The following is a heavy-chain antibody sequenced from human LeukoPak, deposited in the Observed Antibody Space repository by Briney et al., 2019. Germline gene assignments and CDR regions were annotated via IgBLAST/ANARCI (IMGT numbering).Heavy chain of an antibody. V-gene: IGHV4-4*07. J-gene: IGHJ3*02. CDR3: ARSYGYYDILTGYYKGAFDI. D-gene: IGHD3-9*01. CDR1: GGSISNYY. Sequence: SETLSLTCTVSGGSISNYYWSWIRQPAGKGLEWIGRISTSGSTNYNPSLKSRVTMSVDTSKNQFSLKLSSVTAADTAVYYCARSYGYYDILTGYYKGAFDIWGQGTMVTVSS. CDR2: ISTSGST.